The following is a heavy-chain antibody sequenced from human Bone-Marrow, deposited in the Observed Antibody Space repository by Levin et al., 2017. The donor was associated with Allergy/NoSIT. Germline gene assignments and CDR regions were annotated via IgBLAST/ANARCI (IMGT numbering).Heavy chain of an antibody. V-gene: IGHV3-30*18. Sequence: PGGSLRLSCAASGFTFSSYGMHWVRQAPGKGLEWVAVISYDGSNKYYADSVKGRFTISRDNSKNTLYLQMNSLRAEDTAVYYCAKVYGDYDGNWFDPWGQGTLVTVSS. CDR2: ISYDGSNK. J-gene: IGHJ5*02. CDR3: AKVYGDYDGNWFDP. D-gene: IGHD4-17*01. CDR1: GFTFSSYG.